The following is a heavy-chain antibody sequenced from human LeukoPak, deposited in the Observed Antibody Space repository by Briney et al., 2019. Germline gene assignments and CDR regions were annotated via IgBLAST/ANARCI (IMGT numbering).Heavy chain of an antibody. CDR1: GFTFSNAW. CDR3: AKDPRDGYNGNYFDY. CDR2: IKSKTDGGTT. V-gene: IGHV3-15*07. D-gene: IGHD5-24*01. J-gene: IGHJ4*02. Sequence: GGSLRLSCAASGFTFSNAWMNWVRQAPGKGLEWVGRIKSKTDGGTTDYAAPVKGRFTISRDDSKNTLYLQMNSLKTEDTAVYYCAKDPRDGYNGNYFDYWGQGTLVTVSS.